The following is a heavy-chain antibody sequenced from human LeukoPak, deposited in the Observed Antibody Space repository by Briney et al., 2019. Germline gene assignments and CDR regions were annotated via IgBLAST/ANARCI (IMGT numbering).Heavy chain of an antibody. CDR1: GGSISSSSYY. CDR3: ARLDVGATSPSYYFDY. V-gene: IGHV4-39*01. CDR2: IYYSGST. D-gene: IGHD1-26*01. Sequence: TSETLPLTCTVSGGSISSSSYYWGWIRQPPGKGLEWIGSIYYSGSTYYNPSLKSRVTISVGTSKNQFSLKLSSVTAADTAVYYCARLDVGATSPSYYFDYWGQGTLVTVSS. J-gene: IGHJ4*02.